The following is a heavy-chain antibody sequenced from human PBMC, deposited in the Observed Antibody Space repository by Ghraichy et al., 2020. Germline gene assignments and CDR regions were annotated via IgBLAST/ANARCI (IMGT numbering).Heavy chain of an antibody. CDR1: GFTFSSYG. Sequence: GGSLRLSCVASGFTFSSYGMHWDRQTPGKGLEWVAFIRYDGSNKHYADSVKGRFTISRDNSKNTLYLQMNSLRVEDTAVYYCAKGRGDFSSSSTHPENWGQGTLVTVSS. D-gene: IGHD6-6*01. CDR2: IRYDGSNK. CDR3: AKGRGDFSSSSTHPEN. V-gene: IGHV3-30*02. J-gene: IGHJ4*02.